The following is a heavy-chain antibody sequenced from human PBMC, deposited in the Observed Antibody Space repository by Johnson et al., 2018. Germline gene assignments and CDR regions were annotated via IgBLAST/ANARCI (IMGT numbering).Heavy chain of an antibody. V-gene: IGHV4-59*01. CDR1: GASISSYS. CDR2: LYYSGKT. CDR3: GRERRYYDNLEAFDI. Sequence: QVQLQESGPGLVKPSETLSLTCTVSGASISSYSWSWIRQTPGKGLEWIANLYYSGKTNYNPPLQSRVTITEDTSKNQFSLKVNSVTAADTALYYCGRERRYYDNLEAFDIWGQGTMVTVSS. D-gene: IGHD3-16*01. J-gene: IGHJ3*02.